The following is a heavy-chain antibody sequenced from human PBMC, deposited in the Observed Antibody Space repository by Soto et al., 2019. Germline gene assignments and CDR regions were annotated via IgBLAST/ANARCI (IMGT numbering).Heavy chain of an antibody. Sequence: QVQLVQSGAEVKKPGASVKVSCKASGYTFTSYDINWVRQATGQGLEWXXXXNPNSGNTGYAQKFQGRVTMTRNTSXSXXXXXXXXXXXXXXXXXXXXXXXXXXXXXXXXXYYMDVWGKGTTVTVSS. CDR3: XXXXXXXXXXXXXXYYMDV. CDR1: GYTFTSYD. V-gene: IGHV1-8*01. CDR2: XNPNSGNT. J-gene: IGHJ6*03.